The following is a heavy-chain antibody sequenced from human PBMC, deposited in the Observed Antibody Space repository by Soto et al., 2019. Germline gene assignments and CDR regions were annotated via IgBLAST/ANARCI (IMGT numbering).Heavy chain of an antibody. CDR2: IFHDGNT. CDR3: ARHEGWTGPDQ. J-gene: IGHJ5*02. CDR1: GASIGSGGW. Sequence: SETLSLTCAVSGASIGSGGWWSWVRQPPGKGLEWIAEIFHDGNTNYSPSLKSRVTISVDKSQNQFSLNVYSVTAADTAVYYCARHEGWTGPDQWGQGSLVTVSS. V-gene: IGHV4-4*02. D-gene: IGHD2-8*02.